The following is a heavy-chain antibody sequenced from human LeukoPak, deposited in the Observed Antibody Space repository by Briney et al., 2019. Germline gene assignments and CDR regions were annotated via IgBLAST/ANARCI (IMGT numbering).Heavy chain of an antibody. D-gene: IGHD5-12*01. V-gene: IGHV3-9*01. CDR2: MSWNSVSI. CDR1: GFTFDDYA. Sequence: PGRSLRLSCAASGFTFDDYAMPWVRQAPGKGREWVSGMSWNSVSIVYADSVKGRFTISRDTAKHSMYLQMNSLRAEDTALYYCAKGYDDYIDFPFDYWGQGTLVTVSS. CDR3: AKGYDDYIDFPFDY. J-gene: IGHJ4*02.